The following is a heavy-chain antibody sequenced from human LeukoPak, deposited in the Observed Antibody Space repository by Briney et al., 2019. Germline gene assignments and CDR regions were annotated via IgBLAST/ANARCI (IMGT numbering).Heavy chain of an antibody. J-gene: IGHJ4*02. V-gene: IGHV3-23*01. D-gene: IGHD1-1*01. CDR1: GFTFSSYA. CDR2: ISARGSV. Sequence: LPGGSLRLSCAASGFTFSSYAMSWVRQAPRKGLEWVSVISARGSVYYPDSVKGRFTISRDNSKNTAYLQMNSLRAEDTALYYCAKGRYDTDYWGQGTLVIVSS. CDR3: AKGRYDTDY.